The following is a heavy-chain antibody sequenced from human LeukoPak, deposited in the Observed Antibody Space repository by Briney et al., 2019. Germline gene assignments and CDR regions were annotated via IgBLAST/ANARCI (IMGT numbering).Heavy chain of an antibody. D-gene: IGHD5-18*01. CDR1: GGSISSGGYS. V-gene: IGHV4-30-4*07. Sequence: SETLSLTCAVSGGSISSGGYSWSWIRQPPGKGLEWIGYIYYSGSTYYNPSLKSRVTISVDTSKNQFSLKLSSVTAADTAVYYCARGGFSYGSRFDSWGQGTLVTVSS. CDR3: ARGGFSYGSRFDS. CDR2: IYYSGST. J-gene: IGHJ4*02.